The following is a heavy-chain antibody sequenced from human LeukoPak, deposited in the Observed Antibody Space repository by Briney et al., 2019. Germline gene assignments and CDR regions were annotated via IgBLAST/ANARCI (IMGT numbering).Heavy chain of an antibody. D-gene: IGHD3-10*01. CDR1: GVSIRTYY. V-gene: IGHV4-4*07. Sequence: PAETLSLTCSVSGVSIRTYYGRWLRQPAGKGLEWIGRIKNSGNTNYNPSLESRVTLSLDTSKNQFSLNLSSVTAADTAVYYCARGGSRLRYGMDVWGQGTTVTVSS. CDR2: IKNSGNT. CDR3: ARGGSRLRYGMDV. J-gene: IGHJ6*02.